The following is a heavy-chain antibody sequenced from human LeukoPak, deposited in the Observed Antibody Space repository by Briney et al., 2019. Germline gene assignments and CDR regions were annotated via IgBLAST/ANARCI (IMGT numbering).Heavy chain of an antibody. CDR1: GGSISSYY. Sequence: SETLSLTCTVSGGSISSYYWGWIRQPPGKGLEWIGSIYYSGSTYYNPSLKSRVTISVDTSKNQFSLKLSSVTAADTAVYYCARVGSGSYYGWYFDLWGRGTLVTVSS. V-gene: IGHV4-39*07. CDR3: ARVGSGSYYGWYFDL. J-gene: IGHJ2*01. CDR2: IYYSGST. D-gene: IGHD1-26*01.